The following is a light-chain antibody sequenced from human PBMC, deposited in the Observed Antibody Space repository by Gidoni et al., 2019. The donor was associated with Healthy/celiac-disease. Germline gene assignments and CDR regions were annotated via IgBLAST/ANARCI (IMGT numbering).Light chain of an antibody. CDR2: AAT. V-gene: IGKV1-39*01. J-gene: IGKJ1*01. CDR3: LQSYRIPWT. Sequence: DIQMTQSPSSLSASVGDRVTITCRASQSMSNFLHWYQQKPGKAPKLLIYAATSLESGVPSRFSGSGSGTDFTLTISSLQPEDFATYYCLQSYRIPWTFGQGTKVEIK. CDR1: QSMSNF.